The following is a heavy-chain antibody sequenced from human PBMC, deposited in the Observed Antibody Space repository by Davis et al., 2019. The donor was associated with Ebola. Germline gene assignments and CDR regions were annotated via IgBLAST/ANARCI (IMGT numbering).Heavy chain of an antibody. CDR2: ISAYNGNT. Sequence: ASVKVSYKASGYTFTSYGISWVRQAPGQGLEWMGWISAYNGNTNYAQKLQGRVTMTTDTSTSTAYMELRSLRSDDTAVYYCARGHWSTVTTYYFDYWGQGTLVTVSS. V-gene: IGHV1-18*01. CDR1: GYTFTSYG. D-gene: IGHD4-17*01. CDR3: ARGHWSTVTTYYFDY. J-gene: IGHJ4*02.